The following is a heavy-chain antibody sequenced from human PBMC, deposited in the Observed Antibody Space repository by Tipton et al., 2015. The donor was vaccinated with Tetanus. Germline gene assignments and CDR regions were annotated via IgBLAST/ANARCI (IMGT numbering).Heavy chain of an antibody. Sequence: SLRLSCAVSGFTVSSHYMSWVRQAPGKGLEWVSAISGSGGSTYYADSVKGRFTISRDNSKNTLYLQMNSLRAEDTAVYYCARDIRLVGATLYFDYWGQGALVTVSS. D-gene: IGHD1-26*01. CDR2: ISGSGGST. V-gene: IGHV3-23*01. CDR3: ARDIRLVGATLYFDY. CDR1: GFTVSSHY. J-gene: IGHJ4*02.